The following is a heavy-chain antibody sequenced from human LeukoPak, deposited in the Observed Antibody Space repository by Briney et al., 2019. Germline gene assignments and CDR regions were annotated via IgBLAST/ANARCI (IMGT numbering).Heavy chain of an antibody. Sequence: GGSLRLSCAASGLPLRSYIMNWVRQAPAKGLEWVSSISSSSSDIYYADSLKDRFTISRDNAKNSLYLQMNSLRAEDTAVYYCARELDIVVVPAAIGNWFDHWGQGTLVTVSS. CDR2: ISSSSSDI. CDR3: ARELDIVVVPAAIGNWFDH. V-gene: IGHV3-21*01. D-gene: IGHD2-2*03. J-gene: IGHJ5*02. CDR1: GLPLRSYI.